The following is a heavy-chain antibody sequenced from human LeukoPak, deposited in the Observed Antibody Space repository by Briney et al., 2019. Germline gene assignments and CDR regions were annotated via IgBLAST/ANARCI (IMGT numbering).Heavy chain of an antibody. V-gene: IGHV3-23*01. D-gene: IGHD5-12*01. Sequence: GGSLRLSCAASGFTLWSYDMSWVRQAPGKGLEWVAATSGRGVNSYYPDSVRGPFTISRDNSQDTLYLQMDSLRVEDTALYYCAKEYSGYDFDYWGQGTLVTVSS. CDR2: TSGRGVNS. J-gene: IGHJ4*02. CDR3: AKEYSGYDFDY. CDR1: GFTLWSYD.